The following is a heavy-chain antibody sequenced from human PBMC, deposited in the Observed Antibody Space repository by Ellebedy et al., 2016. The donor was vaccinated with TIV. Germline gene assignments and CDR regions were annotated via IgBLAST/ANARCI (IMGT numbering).Heavy chain of an antibody. CDR3: ARGGTFGGY. V-gene: IGHV3-66*01. Sequence: GESLKISCAASGFTVSNNYMRWVRQAPGKGLEWVSLIYSGGNTYYQASVRGRFTISRDKSKNTLNLKMNSLRAEDTAVYYCARGGTFGGYWGRGTLVTVSS. CDR1: GFTVSNNY. D-gene: IGHD2/OR15-2a*01. CDR2: IYSGGNT. J-gene: IGHJ4*02.